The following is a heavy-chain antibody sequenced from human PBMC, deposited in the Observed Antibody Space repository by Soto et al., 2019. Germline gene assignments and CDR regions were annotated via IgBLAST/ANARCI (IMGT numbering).Heavy chain of an antibody. V-gene: IGHV4-30-4*01. J-gene: IGHJ2*01. Sequence: QLQLRESGPGLVKPSETLSLTCTVSGGSISGGVGGLYYWSWLRQPPGKGLEWIGYIYDSGSTYYHPSLMSRVTISVDKPKTQFHLRLSSVTAADTAVYYCAREVIPLTTDWYFDLWGRGTLVTVS. CDR2: IYDSGST. CDR1: GGSISGGVGGLYY. D-gene: IGHD4-17*01. CDR3: AREVIPLTTDWYFDL.